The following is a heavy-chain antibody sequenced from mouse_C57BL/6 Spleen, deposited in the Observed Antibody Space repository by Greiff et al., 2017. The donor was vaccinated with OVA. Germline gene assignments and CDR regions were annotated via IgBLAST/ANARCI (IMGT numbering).Heavy chain of an antibody. J-gene: IGHJ4*01. CDR1: GFSLTSYG. Sequence: VKLVESGPGLVAPSQSLSITCTVSGFSLTSYGVSWVRQPPGKGLEWLGVIWGDGSTTYHSALISRLSISKDNSKSQVFLKQNSMQTYDTATYYCAKLLMVAYYYARDYWGQGTSVTVSS. CDR2: IWGDGST. CDR3: AKLLMVAYYYARDY. V-gene: IGHV2-3*01. D-gene: IGHD1-1*02.